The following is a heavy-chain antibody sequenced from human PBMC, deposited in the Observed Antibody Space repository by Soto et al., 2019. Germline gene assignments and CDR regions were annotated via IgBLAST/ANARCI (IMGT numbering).Heavy chain of an antibody. J-gene: IGHJ4*02. Sequence: SETLSLTCTVSGGSISSYYWSWIRRPPGKGLEWIGYIYYSGSTNYNPSLKSRVTISVDTSKNQFSLKLSSVTAADTAVYYCARVLGYGDYHFDYWGQGTLVTVSS. V-gene: IGHV4-59*01. D-gene: IGHD4-17*01. CDR3: ARVLGYGDYHFDY. CDR2: IYYSGST. CDR1: GGSISSYY.